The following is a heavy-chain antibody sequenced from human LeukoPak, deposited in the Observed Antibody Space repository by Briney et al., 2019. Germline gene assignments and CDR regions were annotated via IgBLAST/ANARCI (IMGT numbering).Heavy chain of an antibody. CDR3: ARHDAGIAARPFDN. J-gene: IGHJ4*02. D-gene: IGHD6-6*01. CDR2: IYQTGGT. V-gene: IGHV4-30-2*01. CDR1: GDSISGADHS. Sequence: PSKTLSLTCPVSGDSISGADHSWNWIRQPPGKGLEGIGYIYQTGGTYYTPSFKSRVTMSVDRSSNQFSLNLSSVTAADTAVYYCARHDAGIAARPFDNWGQGTLVTVSS.